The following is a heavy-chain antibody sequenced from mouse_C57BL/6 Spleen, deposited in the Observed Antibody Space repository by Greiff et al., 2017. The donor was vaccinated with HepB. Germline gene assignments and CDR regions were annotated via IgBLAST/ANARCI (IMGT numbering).Heavy chain of an antibody. CDR1: GYTFTDYE. J-gene: IGHJ3*01. V-gene: IGHV1-15*01. D-gene: IGHD3-2*02. CDR2: IDPETGGT. Sequence: QVQLKQSGAELVRPGASVTLSCKASGYTFTDYEMHWVKQTPVHGLEWIGAIDPETGGTAYNQKFKGKAILTADKSSSTAYMELRSLTSEDSAVYYCTLDSSGWGFAYWGQGTLVTVSA. CDR3: TLDSSGWGFAY.